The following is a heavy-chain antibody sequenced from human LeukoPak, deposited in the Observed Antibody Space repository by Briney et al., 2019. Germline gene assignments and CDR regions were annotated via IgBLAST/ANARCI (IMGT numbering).Heavy chain of an antibody. D-gene: IGHD2-2*01. V-gene: IGHV1-69*05. J-gene: IGHJ4*02. CDR3: ARVGGDQGYCSSTSCYQFDY. CDR1: GGTFSSYA. Sequence: SVKVSCKASGGTFSSYAISWVRQAPGQGLEWMGGIIPIFGTANYAQKFQGRVTITTDESTSTAYMELSSLRSEDTAVYYCARVGGDQGYCSSTSCYQFDYWGQGTLVTVSS. CDR2: IIPIFGTA.